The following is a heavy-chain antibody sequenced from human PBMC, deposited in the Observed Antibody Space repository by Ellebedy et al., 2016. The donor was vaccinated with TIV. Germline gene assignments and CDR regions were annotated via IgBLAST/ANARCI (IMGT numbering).Heavy chain of an antibody. J-gene: IGHJ4*02. Sequence: PGGSLRLSCAASGFTFNDHSMNWVRQASGKGLEWVSYISSNSRTIYYAHSVKGRFTISRDNAKSSLSLQMNSLRAEDTAVYYCARGHGDLFNWGQGTLVTVSS. D-gene: IGHD4-17*01. CDR2: ISSNSRTI. CDR1: GFTFNDHS. V-gene: IGHV3-48*04. CDR3: ARGHGDLFN.